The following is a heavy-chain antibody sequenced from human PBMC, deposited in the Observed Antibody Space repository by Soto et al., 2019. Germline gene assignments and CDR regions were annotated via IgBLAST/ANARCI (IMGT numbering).Heavy chain of an antibody. D-gene: IGHD3-22*01. CDR3: ARDTPDSSGFSSISYYGMDV. J-gene: IGHJ6*02. CDR2: IYYGGST. Sequence: WTWTRQHPGKGLEWIGHIYYGGSTYYNPSLKSRLTISVDTSKNQFSLKVSSVTAADTAVYYCARDTPDSSGFSSISYYGMDVWGQGTTVTVSS. V-gene: IGHV4-31*02.